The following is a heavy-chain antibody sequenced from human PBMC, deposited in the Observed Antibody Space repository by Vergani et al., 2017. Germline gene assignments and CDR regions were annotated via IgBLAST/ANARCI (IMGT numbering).Heavy chain of an antibody. J-gene: IGHJ3*02. CDR3: ARASLLSESYHGAFDI. CDR2: ISSSGSTI. D-gene: IGHD1-26*01. Sequence: QVQLVESGGGVVQPGRSLRLSCAASGFTFSDYYMSWIRQAPGKGLEWVSYISSSGSTIYYADSVKGRFTISRDNAKNSLYLQMNSLRAEDTAVYYCARASLLSESYHGAFDIWGQGTMVTVSS. V-gene: IGHV3-11*01. CDR1: GFTFSDYY.